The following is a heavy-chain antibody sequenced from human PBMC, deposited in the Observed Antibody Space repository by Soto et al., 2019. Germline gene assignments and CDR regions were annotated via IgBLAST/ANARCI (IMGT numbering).Heavy chain of an antibody. CDR1: GDSVSSNSAA. CDR2: TYYRSKWYN. CDR3: AREYNTGWST. V-gene: IGHV6-1*01. D-gene: IGHD6-19*01. Sequence: QLHQSGPGLVKPSQTLSLTCAISGDSVSSNSAAWNWIRQSPSGGLEWLGRTYYRSKWYNEYALSMKSRITINPDTSKNQFSLQLNSVTPDDTAMYYCAREYNTGWSTWGQGTLVTVSS. J-gene: IGHJ4*02.